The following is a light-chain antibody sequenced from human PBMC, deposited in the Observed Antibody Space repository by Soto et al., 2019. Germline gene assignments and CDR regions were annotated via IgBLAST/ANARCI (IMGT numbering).Light chain of an antibody. CDR1: QTINTY. CDR2: AAS. J-gene: IGKJ1*01. CDR3: QQSSSTPWT. V-gene: IGKV1-39*01. Sequence: DIQMTQSPSSLSASVGDRVTITCRASQTINTYLHWYQQKPGKAPNLLIYAASSLQSGVPSRFSGSGSGTDFTLTISSLQPKDVATYYCQQSSSTPWTFGQGTMLEI.